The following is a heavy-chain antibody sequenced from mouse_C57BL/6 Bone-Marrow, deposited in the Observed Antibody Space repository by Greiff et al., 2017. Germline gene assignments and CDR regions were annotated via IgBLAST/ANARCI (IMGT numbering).Heavy chain of an antibody. CDR2: IDPSDSYT. CDR1: GYTFTSYW. Sequence: QVQLKQPGAELVMPGASVKLSCKASGYTFTSYWMHWVKQRPGQGLEWIGEIDPSDSYTNYNQKFKGKSTLTVDKSSSTAYMQLSSLTSEDSAVYYCARSRVITTVVATTYYWYFDVWGTGTTVTVSS. J-gene: IGHJ1*03. V-gene: IGHV1-69*01. CDR3: ARSRVITTVVATTYYWYFDV. D-gene: IGHD1-1*01.